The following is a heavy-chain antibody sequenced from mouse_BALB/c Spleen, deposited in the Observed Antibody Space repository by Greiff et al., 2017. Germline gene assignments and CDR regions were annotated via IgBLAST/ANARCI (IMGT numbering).Heavy chain of an antibody. CDR3: ARGIYYDYDAWFAY. V-gene: IGHV1-7*01. Sequence: VQLQESGAELAKPGASVKMSCKASGYTFTSYWMHWVKQRPGQGLEWIGYINPSTGYTEYNQKFKDKATLTADKSSSTAYMQLSSLTSEDSAVYYCARGIYYDYDAWFAYWGQGTLVTVSA. CDR1: GYTFTSYW. D-gene: IGHD2-4*01. CDR2: INPSTGYT. J-gene: IGHJ3*01.